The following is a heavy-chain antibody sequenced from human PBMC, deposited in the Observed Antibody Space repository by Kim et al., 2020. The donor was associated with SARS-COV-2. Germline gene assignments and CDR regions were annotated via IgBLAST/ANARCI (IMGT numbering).Heavy chain of an antibody. V-gene: IGHV4-34*01. CDR1: GGSFSGYY. Sequence: SETLSLTCAVYGGSFSGYYWSWIRQPPGKGLEWIGEINHSGSTNYNPSLKSRVTISVDTSKNQFSLKLSSVTAADTAVYYCARGGPSGTNWGQGTLVTVSS. CDR2: INHSGST. CDR3: ARGGPSGTN. J-gene: IGHJ4*02. D-gene: IGHD2-2*01.